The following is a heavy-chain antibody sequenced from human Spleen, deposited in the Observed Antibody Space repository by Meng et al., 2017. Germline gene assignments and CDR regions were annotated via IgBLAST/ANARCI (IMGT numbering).Heavy chain of an antibody. CDR3: SRRINTAGGWFDS. V-gene: IGHV4-39*01. CDR2: IDYSGTT. Sequence: QLHLHESGPGLVKPSETLSRPGTVSGGSIGSNSYHWGWIRQPPGKGLEWVGTIDYSGTTYSNSSFKSRVTISLDTSRNQFSLKLTSVTAADTAVYYCSRRINTAGGWFDSWGQGTLVTVSS. J-gene: IGHJ5*01. D-gene: IGHD5-18*01. CDR1: GGSIGSNSYH.